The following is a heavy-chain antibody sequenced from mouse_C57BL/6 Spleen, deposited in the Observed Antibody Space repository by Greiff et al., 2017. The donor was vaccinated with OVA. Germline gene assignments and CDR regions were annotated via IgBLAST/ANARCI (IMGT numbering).Heavy chain of an antibody. Sequence: VQLKESGPELVKPGASVKMSCKASGYTFTDYNMHWVKQSHGKSLEWIGYINPNNGGTSYNQKFKGKATLTVNKSSSTAYMELRSLTSEDSAVYYCARGGYYGSRAAMDYWGQGTSVTVSS. D-gene: IGHD1-1*01. CDR1: GYTFTDYN. V-gene: IGHV1-22*01. CDR3: ARGGYYGSRAAMDY. CDR2: INPNNGGT. J-gene: IGHJ4*01.